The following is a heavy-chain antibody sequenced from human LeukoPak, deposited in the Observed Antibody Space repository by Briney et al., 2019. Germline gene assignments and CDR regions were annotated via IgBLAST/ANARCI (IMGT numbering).Heavy chain of an antibody. CDR3: AKSRGESRGASNY. Sequence: GGSLRLPCAASGFTFSSYSMNWVRQAPGKGLEWVSSISSSSSYIYYADSVKGRFTISRDNAKNSLYLQMNSLRAEDTAVYYCAKSRGESRGASNYWGQGTLVTVSS. V-gene: IGHV3-21*04. CDR1: GFTFSSYS. CDR2: ISSSSSYI. D-gene: IGHD1-26*01. J-gene: IGHJ4*02.